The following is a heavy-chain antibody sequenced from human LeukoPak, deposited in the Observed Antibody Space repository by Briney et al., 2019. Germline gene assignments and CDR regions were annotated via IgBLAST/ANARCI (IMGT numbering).Heavy chain of an antibody. J-gene: IGHJ6*03. CDR2: ISSNGGST. D-gene: IGHD1-20*01. V-gene: IGHV3-64*01. Sequence: PGGSLRLSCAASGFTFSSYAMHWVRQAPGKGLEYVSAISSNGGSTYYANSVKGRFTISRDNSKNTLYLQMGSLRAEDMAVYYCARGLYNWYYYYMDVWGKGTTVTVSS. CDR3: ARGLYNWYYYYMDV. CDR1: GFTFSSYA.